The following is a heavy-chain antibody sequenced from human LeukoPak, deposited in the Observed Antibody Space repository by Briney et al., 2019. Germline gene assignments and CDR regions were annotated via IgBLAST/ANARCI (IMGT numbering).Heavy chain of an antibody. V-gene: IGHV1-69*06. CDR3: ARDGGDKTAYFGDQFDC. D-gene: IGHD3-9*01. CDR1: GGTFSTYA. J-gene: IGHJ4*02. Sequence: SVKVSCKASGGTFSTYAISWVRQAPGQGLEWMGGIIPIFETTNYAQKFQGRVTITADKSTSTAYMELSSLRSEDTAVYYCARDGGDKTAYFGDQFDCWGQGTLVTVSS. CDR2: IIPIFETT.